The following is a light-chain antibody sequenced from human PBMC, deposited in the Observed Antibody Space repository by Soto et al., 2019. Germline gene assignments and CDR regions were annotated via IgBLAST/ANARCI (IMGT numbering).Light chain of an antibody. CDR3: CSYAGSSTFRHVV. J-gene: IGLJ2*01. Sequence: QLVLTQPASVSGSPGQSITISCTGTSSDVGSYNLVSWYQQHPGKAPKLMIYEGSKRPSGVSNRFSGSKSGNTASLTISGLQAEDEADYYCCSYAGSSTFRHVVFGGGTKLTVL. V-gene: IGLV2-23*03. CDR2: EGS. CDR1: SSDVGSYNL.